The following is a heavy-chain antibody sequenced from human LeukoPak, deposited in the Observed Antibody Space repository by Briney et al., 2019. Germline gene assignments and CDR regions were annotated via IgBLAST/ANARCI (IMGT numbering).Heavy chain of an antibody. D-gene: IGHD2-2*01. CDR2: INHSGDT. V-gene: IGHV4-34*01. CDR1: GGSFSGYY. CDR3: ARVFVVVPDTTPSLGMDV. J-gene: IGHJ6*02. Sequence: SETLSLTCAVYGGSFSGYYWSWIRQPPGKGLEWIGEINHSGDTNYDPSPESRVTISVDTSKNQLSLKLSSVTAADAAVYYCARVFVVVPDTTPSLGMDVWGQGTTVTVSS.